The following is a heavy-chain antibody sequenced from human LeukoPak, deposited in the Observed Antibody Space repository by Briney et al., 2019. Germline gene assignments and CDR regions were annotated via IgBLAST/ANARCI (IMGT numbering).Heavy chain of an antibody. D-gene: IGHD6-19*01. CDR1: GGSISSSNYY. J-gene: IGHJ4*02. CDR3: ARWYSSGWAFDY. Sequence: SETLSLTCTVSGGSISSSNYYWGWIRQPPGKGLEWIGYIFHTGSTTYNPSLKSRVTISVDTSKNQFSLKLSSVTAADRAVYYCARWYSSGWAFDYWGQGTLVTVSS. V-gene: IGHV4-61*05. CDR2: IFHTGST.